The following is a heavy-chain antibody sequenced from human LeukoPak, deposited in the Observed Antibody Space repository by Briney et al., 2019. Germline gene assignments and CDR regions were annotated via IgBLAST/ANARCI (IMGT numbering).Heavy chain of an antibody. Sequence: PSETLSLTCTVSGGSISSYYWSWIRQPPGKGLEWIGYIYYSGSTSYNPSLKSRVTISVDTSKNQFSLKLSSVTAADTAVYYCARGGHDSSGKDWFDPWGQGTLVTVSS. CDR1: GGSISSYY. CDR2: IYYSGST. D-gene: IGHD3-22*01. CDR3: ARGGHDSSGKDWFDP. J-gene: IGHJ5*02. V-gene: IGHV4-59*01.